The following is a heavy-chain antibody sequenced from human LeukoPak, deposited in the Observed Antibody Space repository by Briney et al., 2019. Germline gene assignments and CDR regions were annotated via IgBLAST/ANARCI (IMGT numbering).Heavy chain of an antibody. V-gene: IGHV1-58*02. D-gene: IGHD3-10*01. CDR2: IVVGSGNT. Sequence: SVKVSCKASGFTFTTSAMQWVRQGRGQRLEWIGWIVVGSGNTDYAQKFQERVTITRDMSTSTAYMELSSLRSEDTAVYYCAAAGGVYYDYGMDVWGQGTTVTVSS. CDR1: GFTFTTSA. CDR3: AAAGGVYYDYGMDV. J-gene: IGHJ6*02.